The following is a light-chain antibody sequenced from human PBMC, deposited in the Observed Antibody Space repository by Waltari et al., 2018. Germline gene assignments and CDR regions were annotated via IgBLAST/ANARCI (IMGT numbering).Light chain of an antibody. CDR1: SSDIGSYYV. CDR2: EAN. J-gene: IGLJ3*02. Sequence: QSALTQPASVSGSPGQSITISCTGSSSDIGSYYVFSWYQQHPGKAPKVIIYEANKRPSGVSNRFSGSKSGNTASLTISGLQTEDEADYCCCSYAGDTTYWVFGGGTKLTVL. CDR3: CSYAGDTTYWV. V-gene: IGLV2-23*01.